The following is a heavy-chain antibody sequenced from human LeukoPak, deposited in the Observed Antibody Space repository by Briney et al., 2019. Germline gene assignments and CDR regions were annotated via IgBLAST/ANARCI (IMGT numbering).Heavy chain of an antibody. Sequence: SGGSLRLSCAASGFTFSSYEMNWVRQAPGKGLEWVSYISSSGSTIYYAESVKGRFTISRDNAKNSLYLQMNSLRAEETALYYCARGGGLRRTFDYWGQGTLVTVSS. J-gene: IGHJ4*02. D-gene: IGHD4-17*01. CDR3: ARGGGLRRTFDY. V-gene: IGHV3-48*03. CDR1: GFTFSSYE. CDR2: ISSSGSTI.